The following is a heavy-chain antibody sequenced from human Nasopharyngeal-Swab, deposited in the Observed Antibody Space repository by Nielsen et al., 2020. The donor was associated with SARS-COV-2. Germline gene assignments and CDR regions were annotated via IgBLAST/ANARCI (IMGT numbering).Heavy chain of an antibody. D-gene: IGHD1-26*01. V-gene: IGHV3-74*03. J-gene: IGHJ3*02. Sequence: WIRQPPGKGLVGVSRIDIAGTVTSYADSVKGRFTISRDNSKNTLYLQMNSLRAEDTAVYYCARDDDSGSYSDAFDIWGQGTMVTVSS. CDR3: ARDDDSGSYSDAFDI. CDR2: IDIAGTVT.